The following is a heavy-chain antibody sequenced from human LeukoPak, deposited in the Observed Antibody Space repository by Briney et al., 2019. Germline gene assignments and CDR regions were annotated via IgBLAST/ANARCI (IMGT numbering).Heavy chain of an antibody. V-gene: IGHV3-30-3*01. CDR3: AKARTDWGPIDYFDY. CDR2: ISYDASNK. CDR1: GFTFSLYA. Sequence: GGSLRLSCAVSGFTFSLYAMHWVRQAPGKGLEWVAVISYDASNKYYADSVKGRFTVSRDNSKNTLYLQMNSLRAEDTAVYYCAKARTDWGPIDYFDYWGQGTLVTVSS. J-gene: IGHJ4*02. D-gene: IGHD3-16*01.